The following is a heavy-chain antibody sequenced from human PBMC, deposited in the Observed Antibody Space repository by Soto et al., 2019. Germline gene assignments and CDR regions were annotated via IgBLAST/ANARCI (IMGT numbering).Heavy chain of an antibody. D-gene: IGHD3-22*01. CDR2: IDWDDDK. Sequence: SGPTLVNPTQTLTLTCTFSGFSLSTSGMCVSWIRQPPGKALEWLALIDWDDDKYYSTSLKTRLTISKDTSKNQVVLTMTNMDPVDTATYYCARINYDSSGYYRYFDYWGQGTLVTVSS. CDR3: ARINYDSSGYYRYFDY. CDR1: GFSLSTSGMC. V-gene: IGHV2-70*01. J-gene: IGHJ4*02.